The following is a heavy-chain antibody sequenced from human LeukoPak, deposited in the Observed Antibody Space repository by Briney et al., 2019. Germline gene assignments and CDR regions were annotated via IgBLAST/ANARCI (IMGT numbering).Heavy chain of an antibody. V-gene: IGHV3-23*01. Sequence: GGSLRLSCAASGFTFSSYAMSWVRQAPGKGLEWVSAISGSGGSTYYADSVKGRFTISRDNSKNTLYLQMNSLRAEDTAVYYCAKGAYDYVWGSYRYTEADYLGQGTLVTVSS. D-gene: IGHD3-16*02. CDR3: AKGAYDYVWGSYRYTEADY. CDR2: ISGSGGST. CDR1: GFTFSSYA. J-gene: IGHJ4*02.